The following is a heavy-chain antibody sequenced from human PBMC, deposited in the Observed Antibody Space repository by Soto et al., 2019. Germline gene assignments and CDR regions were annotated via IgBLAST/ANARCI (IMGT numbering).Heavy chain of an antibody. D-gene: IGHD2-2*01. CDR3: ASSPPPIVVVPAAIPGPDYYYYYYMDV. V-gene: IGHV4-59*01. J-gene: IGHJ6*03. CDR2: IYYSGST. CDR1: GGSISSYY. Sequence: PSETLSLTCTVSGGSISSYYWSWIRQPPGKGLEWIGYIYYSGSTNYNPSLKSRVTISVDTSKNQFSLKLSSVTAADTAVYYCASSPPPIVVVPAAIPGPDYYYYYYMDVWGKGTTVTVSS.